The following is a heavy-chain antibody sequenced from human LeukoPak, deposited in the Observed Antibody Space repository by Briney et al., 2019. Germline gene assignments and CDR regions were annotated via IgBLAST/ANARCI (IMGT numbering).Heavy chain of an antibody. J-gene: IGHJ4*02. D-gene: IGHD5-24*01. CDR3: ARDRLGYGGYNSAFDY. Sequence: GASVKVSCKASGGTFSSYAISWVRQAPGQGLEWMGGIIPIFGTANYAQKFQGRVTITADESTSTAYMELSSLRSEDTAVYYCARDRLGYGGYNSAFDYWGQGTLVTVSS. V-gene: IGHV1-69*13. CDR2: IIPIFGTA. CDR1: GGTFSSYA.